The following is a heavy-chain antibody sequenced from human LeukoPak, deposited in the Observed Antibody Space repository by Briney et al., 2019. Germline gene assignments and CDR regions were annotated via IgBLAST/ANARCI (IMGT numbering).Heavy chain of an antibody. D-gene: IGHD1-26*01. CDR1: GFTFSDYY. J-gene: IGHJ4*02. V-gene: IGHV3-11*04. Sequence: GGSLRPSCAASGFTFSDYYMSWIRQAPGKGLEWVSYISSSGSTIYYADSVKGRFTISRDNAKNSLYLQMNSLRAEDTAVYYCARARTSGDEALPGNYWGQGTLVTVSS. CDR2: ISSSGSTI. CDR3: ARARTSGDEALPGNY.